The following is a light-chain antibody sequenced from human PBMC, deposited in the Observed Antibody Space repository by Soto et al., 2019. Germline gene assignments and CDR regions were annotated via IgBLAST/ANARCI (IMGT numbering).Light chain of an antibody. CDR2: GNS. V-gene: IGLV1-40*01. CDR1: SSNIGAGYD. CDR3: QSYDSSLSGPVV. J-gene: IGLJ2*01. Sequence: QPVLTQPPSVSGAPGQRVTISCTGSSSNIGAGYDVHWYQQLPGTAPKLLIYGNSNRPSGVPDRFSGSKSGTSASLAITGLQAEDEAVYYCQSYDSSLSGPVVFGGGTKLTVL.